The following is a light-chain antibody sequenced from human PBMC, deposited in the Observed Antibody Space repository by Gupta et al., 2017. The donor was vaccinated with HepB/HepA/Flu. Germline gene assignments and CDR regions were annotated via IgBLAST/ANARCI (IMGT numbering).Light chain of an antibody. CDR3: LLADSGDPYV. CDR2: DTS. CDR1: TGAVTRAHY. V-gene: IGLV7-46*01. J-gene: IGLJ1*01. Sequence: QAVVTQEPSLTVSPGGTVTRTCCSSTGAVTRAHYPYCFQQKPGHPHRLLIYDTSNNPAGTPARFSGSFRGGTAALTLSGAQTEEEAEYYCLLADSGDPYVFGTGTKVTVL.